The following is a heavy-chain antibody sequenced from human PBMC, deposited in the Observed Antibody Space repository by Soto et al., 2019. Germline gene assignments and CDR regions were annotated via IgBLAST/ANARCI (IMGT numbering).Heavy chain of an antibody. Sequence: QVQLVESGGGLVKPGGSLRLSCAASGFTFSDYYMSWIRQAPGKGLEWIGEIYHSGSTNYNPSLKSRVTISVDKSKNQFSLKLSSVTAADTAVYYCARGAGRAYYFDYWGQGTLVTVSS. CDR3: ARGAGRAYYFDY. J-gene: IGHJ4*02. V-gene: IGHV4-34*01. CDR1: GFTFSDYY. CDR2: IYHSGST.